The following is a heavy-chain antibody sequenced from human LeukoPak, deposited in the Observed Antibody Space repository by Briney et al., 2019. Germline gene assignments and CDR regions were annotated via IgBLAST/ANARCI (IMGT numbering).Heavy chain of an antibody. V-gene: IGHV4-34*01. CDR1: GGSFSGYY. CDR3: AKKEEYYDSSGYWY. J-gene: IGHJ4*02. D-gene: IGHD3-22*01. CDR2: INHSGST. Sequence: SETLSLTCAVYGGSFSGYYWSWIRQPPGKGLEWIGEINHSGSTNYNPSLKSRVTISVDTPKNQFSLKLSSVTAADTAVYYCAKKEEYYDSSGYWYWGQGTLVTVSS.